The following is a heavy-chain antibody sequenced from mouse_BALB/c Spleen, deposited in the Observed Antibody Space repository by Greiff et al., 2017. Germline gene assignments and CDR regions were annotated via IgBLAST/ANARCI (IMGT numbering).Heavy chain of an antibody. CDR2: IFPGDGDT. J-gene: IGHJ4*01. CDR3: ARAKRDDDYYAMDY. Sequence: QVQLKESGPELVKPGASVKISCKASGYAFSSSWMNWVNQRPGQGLEWIGRIFPGDGDTNYNGKFKGKATLTADKSSSTAYMQISSLTSVDTAVYYCARAKRDDDYYAMDYWGQGTSVTVSS. D-gene: IGHD2-14*01. CDR1: GYAFSSSW. V-gene: IGHV1-82*01.